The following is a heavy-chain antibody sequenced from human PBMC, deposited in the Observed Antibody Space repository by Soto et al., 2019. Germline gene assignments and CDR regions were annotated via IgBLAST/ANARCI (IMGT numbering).Heavy chain of an antibody. CDR1: SVSISTSDYS. D-gene: IGHD2-2*01. Sequence: PSETLSLTCTVSSVSISTSDYSWGWIRQPPGKDPEWIGTIYNTGTTYYNPSLRSRVTASVDTSKNQFSLKVSSVTAADTAVYYCARHDCRRASCRRGTLDPWGQGILVTVSS. J-gene: IGHJ5*02. V-gene: IGHV4-39*01. CDR3: ARHDCRRASCRRGTLDP. CDR2: IYNTGTT.